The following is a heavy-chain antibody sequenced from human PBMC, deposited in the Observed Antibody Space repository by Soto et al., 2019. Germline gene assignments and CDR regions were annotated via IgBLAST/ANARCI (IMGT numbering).Heavy chain of an antibody. Sequence: EVQLVESGAHLVQPGGSLRLSCAASGFIFSTYWMHWVRQVPGKGLVWVSRINSDGSITTYADSVKGRFTISRDNAKNTLYLQMNSLRVEDTAVYYCARGASGSYLSGDYWGQGTLVTVSS. CDR2: INSDGSIT. D-gene: IGHD3-10*01. CDR3: ARGASGSYLSGDY. V-gene: IGHV3-74*01. J-gene: IGHJ4*02. CDR1: GFIFSTYW.